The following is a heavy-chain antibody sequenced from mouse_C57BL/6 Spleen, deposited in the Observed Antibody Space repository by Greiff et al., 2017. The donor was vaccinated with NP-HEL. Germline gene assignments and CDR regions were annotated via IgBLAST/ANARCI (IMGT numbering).Heavy chain of an antibody. CDR1: GYTFTSYG. Sequence: QVQLKESGAELARPGASVKLSCKASGYTFTSYGISWVKQRTGQGLEWIGEIYPRSGNTYYNEKFKGKATLTADKSSSTAYMELRSLTSEDSAVYFCARSTVVAPPMDYWGQGTSVTVSS. CDR2: IYPRSGNT. D-gene: IGHD1-1*01. CDR3: ARSTVVAPPMDY. V-gene: IGHV1-81*01. J-gene: IGHJ4*01.